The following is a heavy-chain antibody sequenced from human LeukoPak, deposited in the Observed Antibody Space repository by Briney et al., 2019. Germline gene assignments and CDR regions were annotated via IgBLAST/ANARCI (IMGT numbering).Heavy chain of an antibody. CDR2: IRTKGYGEKT. CDR1: GFTFGDYA. J-gene: IGHJ4*02. D-gene: IGHD2-15*01. Sequence: GGSLRLSCTASGFTFGDYAMSWFRQAPGKGLEWVGFIRTKGYGEKTEYAASVKGRFSISRDESKSIAYLQMNSLKTEATAVYYCTRVVPYCSGGSCYSISYFDYWGQGTLVTVSS. V-gene: IGHV3-49*03. CDR3: TRVVPYCSGGSCYSISYFDY.